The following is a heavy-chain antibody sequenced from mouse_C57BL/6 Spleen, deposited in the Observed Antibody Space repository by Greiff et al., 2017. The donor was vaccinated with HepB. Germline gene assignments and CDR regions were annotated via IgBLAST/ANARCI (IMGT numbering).Heavy chain of an antibody. Sequence: EVKLVESGGDLVKPGGSLKLSCAASGFTFSSYGMSWVRQTPDKRLEWVATISSGGSYTYYPDSVKGRFTISRDNAKNTLYLQMSRLKSEDTAMYYCARQNGSSYYAMEYWGQGTSVTVAS. D-gene: IGHD1-1*01. V-gene: IGHV5-6*01. CDR2: ISSGGSYT. CDR1: GFTFSSYG. CDR3: ARQNGSSYYAMEY. J-gene: IGHJ4*01.